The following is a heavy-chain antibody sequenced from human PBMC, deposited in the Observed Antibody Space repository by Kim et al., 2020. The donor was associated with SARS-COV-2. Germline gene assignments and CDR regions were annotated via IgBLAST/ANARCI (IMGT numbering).Heavy chain of an antibody. CDR2: IKSKIDGGTT. J-gene: IGHJ4*02. D-gene: IGHD1-26*01. CDR3: STDRSWEHQYAY. Sequence: GGSLRLSCAASGFSFSGAWMSWVRQAPGKGLEWLGLIKSKIDGGTTDYEAPVQHTFTISRADSKNTLYLQMNNLETADTAVYFCSTDRSWEHQYAYWAQG. V-gene: IGHV3-15*01. CDR1: GFSFSGAW.